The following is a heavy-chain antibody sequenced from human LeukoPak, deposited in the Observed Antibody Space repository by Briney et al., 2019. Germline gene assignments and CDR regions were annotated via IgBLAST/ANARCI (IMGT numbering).Heavy chain of an antibody. Sequence: SVKVSCKASGGTFTSYAISWVRQAPGQGLEWMGGIIPIFGTANYVQKFQGRVTITTDESTSTAYMELSSLRSEDTAVYYCAREGVWGSYRFDYWGQGTLVTVSS. V-gene: IGHV1-69*05. CDR2: IIPIFGTA. CDR1: GGTFTSYA. D-gene: IGHD3-16*02. CDR3: AREGVWGSYRFDY. J-gene: IGHJ4*02.